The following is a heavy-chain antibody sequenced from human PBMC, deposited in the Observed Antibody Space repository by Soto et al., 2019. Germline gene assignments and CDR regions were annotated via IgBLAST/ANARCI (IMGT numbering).Heavy chain of an antibody. CDR1: GGTFSSYA. V-gene: IGHV1-69*13. CDR2: IIPIFGTA. D-gene: IGHD1-26*01. Sequence: GASVKVSCKASGGTFSSYAISWVRQAPGQGLEWMGGIIPIFGTANYAQKFQGRVTITADESTSTAYMELSSLRSEDTAVYYCARDKVQGGKGSDDYGMDVWGQGTTVTVSS. CDR3: ARDKVQGGKGSDDYGMDV. J-gene: IGHJ6*02.